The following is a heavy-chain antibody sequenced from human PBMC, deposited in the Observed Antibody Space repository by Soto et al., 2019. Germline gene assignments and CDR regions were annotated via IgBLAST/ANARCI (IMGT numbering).Heavy chain of an antibody. CDR3: ARHLSMVRGVIRIYYYYGMDV. CDR2: IYYSGST. J-gene: IGHJ6*02. Sequence: PSETLSLTCTVSGGSISSSSYYWGWIRQPPGKGLEWIGSIYYSGSTYYNQSLKSRVTISVDTSKNQFSLKLSSVTAADTAVYYCARHLSMVRGVIRIYYYYGMDVWGQGTTVTVSS. V-gene: IGHV4-39*01. CDR1: GGSISSSSYY. D-gene: IGHD3-10*01.